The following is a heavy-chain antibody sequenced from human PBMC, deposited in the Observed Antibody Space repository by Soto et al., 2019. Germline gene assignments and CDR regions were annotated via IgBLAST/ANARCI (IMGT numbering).Heavy chain of an antibody. CDR2: IYYSGST. D-gene: IGHD1-1*01. J-gene: IGHJ6*03. CDR1: GGSISSYY. CDR3: ARGQRSDYYYYYYMDV. V-gene: IGHV4-59*01. Sequence: QVQLQESGPGLVKPSETLSLTCTVSGGSISSYYWSWIRQPPGKGLEWIGYIYYSGSTNYNPSLKSRVTISVDTSKNQFSLKLSSVTAADTAVYYCARGQRSDYYYYYYMDVWGKGTTVPVSS.